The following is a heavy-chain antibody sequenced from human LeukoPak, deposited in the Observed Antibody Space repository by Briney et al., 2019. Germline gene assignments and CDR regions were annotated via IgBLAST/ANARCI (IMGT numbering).Heavy chain of an antibody. J-gene: IGHJ4*02. Sequence: GGSLRLPSATSGFTFKSYAMNWVRQSPGKGLEWVSSISGDSTDIYYADSLRGRSTISTDNAKNSLYLQINSLRAEDTAIYYCGRRVYSGSSGYDYWGQGTLVTVSS. CDR3: GRRVYSGSSGYDY. V-gene: IGHV3-21*01. CDR2: ISGDSTDI. D-gene: IGHD3-22*01. CDR1: GFTFKSYA.